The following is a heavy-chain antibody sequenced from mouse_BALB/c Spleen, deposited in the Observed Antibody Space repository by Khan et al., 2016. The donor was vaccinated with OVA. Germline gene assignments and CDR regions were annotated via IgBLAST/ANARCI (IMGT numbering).Heavy chain of an antibody. CDR1: GFSFSNYA. V-gene: IGHV5-6-5*01. Sequence: EVELVESGGGLVKPGGSLKLSCAASGFSFSNYAMSWVRQSPEKRLEWLASISSGDSTYYPASVKARFTISSDNARNILYLQMSSLRSEDTAMYYCARDDWFAYWGQGTLVTVS. CDR3: ARDDWFAY. J-gene: IGHJ3*01. CDR2: ISSGDST.